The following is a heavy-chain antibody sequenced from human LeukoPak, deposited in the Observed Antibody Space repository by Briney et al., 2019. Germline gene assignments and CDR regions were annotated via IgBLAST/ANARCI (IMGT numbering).Heavy chain of an antibody. Sequence: SETLSLTCTVSGGSISSSSYYWGWIRQPPGKGLEWIGSIYYSGSTYYNPSLKSRVTITVDTSKNQFSLKLSSVTAADTAVYYCARVSPNTVTTLQYFDYWGQGTLVTVSS. D-gene: IGHD4-17*01. CDR2: IYYSGST. J-gene: IGHJ4*02. CDR3: ARVSPNTVTTLQYFDY. CDR1: GGSISSSSYY. V-gene: IGHV4-39*07.